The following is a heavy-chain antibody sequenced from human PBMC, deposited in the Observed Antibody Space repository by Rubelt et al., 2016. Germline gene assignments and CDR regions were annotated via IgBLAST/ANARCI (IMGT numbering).Heavy chain of an antibody. CDR2: ITHSGST. Sequence: QVQLRQWGAGLLKPSETLSLTCAVYDGSFSAYYWSWIRQPPGKGLEWIGEITHSGSTYYTSSLQSRDSLSVDTSKTQTALRLIPVTAEETAVYYCARRYSNGLYWFFDLWGRGTLVTVSS. V-gene: IGHV4-34*02. J-gene: IGHJ2*01. CDR3: ARRYSNGLYWFFDL. CDR1: DGSFSAYY. D-gene: IGHD6-19*01.